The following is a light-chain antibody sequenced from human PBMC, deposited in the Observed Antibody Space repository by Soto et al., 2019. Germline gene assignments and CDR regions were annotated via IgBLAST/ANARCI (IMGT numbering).Light chain of an antibody. V-gene: IGKV3-11*01. J-gene: IGKJ1*01. CDR2: DAS. Sequence: EIVLTQSPATLSLSPGERATLSCRASQSVSSYLAWYQLKPGQAPGLLIYDASNRATGIPARFSGSGSGTDFTLTISSLEPEDFAVYYCQQRSNWPPTFGQGTKVEI. CDR3: QQRSNWPPT. CDR1: QSVSSY.